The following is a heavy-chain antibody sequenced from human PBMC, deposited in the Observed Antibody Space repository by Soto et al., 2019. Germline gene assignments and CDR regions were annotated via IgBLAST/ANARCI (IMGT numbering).Heavy chain of an antibody. CDR2: IYISGST. J-gene: IGHJ5*02. Sequence: PGGSLRLSCAASGFSVSSTYMSWVRQAPGKGLEWVSVIYISGSTRYADSLRGRFTTSRQNSENTLFLQLMSLRHEDTAVYYCVRGLRFGQLYADLWGQGTLVTVSS. V-gene: IGHV3-53*04. D-gene: IGHD3-10*01. CDR1: GFSVSSTY. CDR3: VRGLRFGQLYADL.